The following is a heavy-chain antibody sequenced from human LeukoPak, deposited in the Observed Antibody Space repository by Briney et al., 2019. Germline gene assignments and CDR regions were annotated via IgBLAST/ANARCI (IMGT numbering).Heavy chain of an antibody. CDR2: IYHSGST. D-gene: IGHD3-10*01. Sequence: SETLSLTCTVSGYSISSGYYWGWIRQPPGKGLEWIGSIYHSGSTYYNPSLKSRVTISVDTSKNQFSLKLSSVTAADTAVYYCARDGITMVRGVIISPEMDVWGKGTTVTISS. V-gene: IGHV4-38-2*02. CDR3: ARDGITMVRGVIISPEMDV. J-gene: IGHJ6*04. CDR1: GYSISSGYY.